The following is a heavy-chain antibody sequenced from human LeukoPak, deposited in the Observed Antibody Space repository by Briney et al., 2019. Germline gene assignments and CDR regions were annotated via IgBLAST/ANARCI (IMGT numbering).Heavy chain of an antibody. D-gene: IGHD4-17*01. Sequence: SVKVSCKASGGTFSSYAISWVRQAPGQGLEWMGGIIPIFGTANYAQKFQGRVTITADESTSTAYMELSSLRSEDTAVYYCAALTTVTTGSSYTFDYWGQGTLVTVSS. V-gene: IGHV1-69*01. CDR3: AALTTVTTGSSYTFDY. J-gene: IGHJ4*02. CDR2: IIPIFGTA. CDR1: GGTFSSYA.